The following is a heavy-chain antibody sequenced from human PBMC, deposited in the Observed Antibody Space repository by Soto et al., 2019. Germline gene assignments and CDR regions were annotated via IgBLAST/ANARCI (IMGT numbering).Heavy chain of an antibody. CDR2: IIPIFGTA. V-gene: IGHV1-69*01. D-gene: IGHD3-10*01. CDR1: GGTFSSYA. CDR3: ARVSRYYYGPDAFDI. J-gene: IGHJ3*02. Sequence: QVQLVQSGAEVKKPGSSVKVSCKASGGTFSSYAISWVRQAPGQGLEWMGGIIPIFGTANYAQKFQGRVTITADESTSPAYMELSSLRAEVTAVYYCARVSRYYYGPDAFDIWGQGTMVTVSS.